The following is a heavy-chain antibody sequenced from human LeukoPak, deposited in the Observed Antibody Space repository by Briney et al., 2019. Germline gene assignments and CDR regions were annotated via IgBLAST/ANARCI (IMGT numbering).Heavy chain of an antibody. D-gene: IGHD2-21*02. Sequence: GGSLRLSCAASGFTFSSYAMSWVRQAPGKGLEWVSAISGSGGSTYYADSVKGRFTISRDNSKNTLYLQMNSLRAEDTAVYYCAKVKVAAYCGGDCPGWFDPWGQGTLVTVSS. CDR3: AKVKVAAYCGGDCPGWFDP. CDR1: GFTFSSYA. CDR2: ISGSGGST. V-gene: IGHV3-23*01. J-gene: IGHJ5*02.